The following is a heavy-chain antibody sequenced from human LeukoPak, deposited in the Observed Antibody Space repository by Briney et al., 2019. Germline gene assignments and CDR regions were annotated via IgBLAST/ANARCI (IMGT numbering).Heavy chain of an antibody. CDR3: ARVPVGATWSDY. J-gene: IGHJ4*02. D-gene: IGHD1-26*01. Sequence: ASVKVSCKASGYTFTSYGISWVRQAPGQGLEWMGWISAYNGNTDYAQKLQGRVTMTTDTSTSTAYMELRSLRSDDTAVYYCARVPVGATWSDYWGQGTLVTVSS. CDR1: GYTFTSYG. CDR2: ISAYNGNT. V-gene: IGHV1-18*01.